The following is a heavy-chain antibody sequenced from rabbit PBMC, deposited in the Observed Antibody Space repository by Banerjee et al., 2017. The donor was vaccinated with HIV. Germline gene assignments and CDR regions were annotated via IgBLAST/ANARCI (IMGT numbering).Heavy chain of an antibody. V-gene: IGHV1S40*01. D-gene: IGHD8-1*01. CDR3: ARDRPGSGYAVNL. CDR1: GIDFSTYYF. Sequence: QSLEESGGGLVKPGGTLTLTCKASGIDFSTYYFMCWVRQAPGKGLELIACISTYDGITYYASWAKGRFTISKTSPTTVTLQLTSLTAADTATYFCARDRPGSGYAVNLWGPGTLVTDS. CDR2: ISTYDGIT. J-gene: IGHJ4*01.